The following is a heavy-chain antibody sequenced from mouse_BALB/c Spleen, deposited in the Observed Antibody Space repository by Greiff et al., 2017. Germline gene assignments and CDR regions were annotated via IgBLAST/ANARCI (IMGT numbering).Heavy chain of an antibody. CDR1: GYTFTSYW. CDR2: IYPSDSYT. Sequence: VQLQQPGAELVRPGASVKLSCKASGYTFTSYWINWVKQRPGQGLEWIGNIYPSDSYTNYNQKFKDKATLTVDKSSSTAYMQLSSPTSEDSAVYYCTRSQRGGDYWGQGTTLTVSS. CDR3: TRSQRGGDY. V-gene: IGHV1-69*02. J-gene: IGHJ2*01.